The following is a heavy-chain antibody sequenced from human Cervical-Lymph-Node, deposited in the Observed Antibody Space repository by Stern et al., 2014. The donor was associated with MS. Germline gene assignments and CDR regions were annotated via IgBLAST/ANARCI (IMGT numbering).Heavy chain of an antibody. CDR2: ISNNSAHT. V-gene: IGHV3-21*01. CDR3: ARARVGDYARSPHLDS. D-gene: IGHD4-17*01. Sequence: EVPLVESGGGLVQPGESLRLSCDASGFIFSHYSINWVRQAPGKGLEWISSISNNSAHTYDAYSLECRFTISIDSANDSVSLHMVSLRAEDTAVYYCARARVGDYARSPHLDSWGQGTLVTVSS. J-gene: IGHJ4*02. CDR1: GFIFSHYS.